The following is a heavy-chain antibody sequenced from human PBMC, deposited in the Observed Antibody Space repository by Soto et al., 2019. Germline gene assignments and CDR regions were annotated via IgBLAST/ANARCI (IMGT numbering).Heavy chain of an antibody. CDR2: IIPIFGTT. J-gene: IGHJ1*01. Sequence: SVKVCCKASGGTLSSYVISWVRRAPGQGLEWMGGIIPIFGTTTYGEKFQGRVTITADESTSTTYMELSSLKSEDTAVYYCARDPRQDCSGETCYYSWGQGTLVTVSS. CDR1: GGTLSSYV. D-gene: IGHD2-15*01. V-gene: IGHV1-69*13. CDR3: ARDPRQDCSGETCYYS.